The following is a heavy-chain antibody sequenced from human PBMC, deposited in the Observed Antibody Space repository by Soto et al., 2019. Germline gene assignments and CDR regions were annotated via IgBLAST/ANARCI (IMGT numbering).Heavy chain of an antibody. D-gene: IGHD2-2*01. J-gene: IGHJ4*02. CDR3: AKSGGYCSSTSCHDY. V-gene: IGHV3-30*18. CDR2: ISYDGSNK. CDR1: GFTFSSYG. Sequence: PGGSLRLSCAASGFTFSSYGMHWVRQAPGKGLEWVAVISYDGSNKYYADSVKGRFTISRDNSKNTLYPQMNSLRAEDTAVYYCAKSGGYCSSTSCHDYWGQGTLVTVSS.